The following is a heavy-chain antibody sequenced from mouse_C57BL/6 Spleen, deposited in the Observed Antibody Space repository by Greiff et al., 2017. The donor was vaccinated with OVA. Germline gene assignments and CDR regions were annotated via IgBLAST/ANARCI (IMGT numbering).Heavy chain of an antibody. V-gene: IGHV1-26*01. D-gene: IGHD2-1*01. J-gene: IGHJ2*01. Sequence: VQLQQSGPELVKPGASVKISCKASGYTFTDYYMNWVKQSHGKRLEWIGDINPNNGGTSYNQKFKGKATLTVDKSSSTAYMERRSLTSEDSAVYDCAIVGNYVEDYWGQGTTLTVSS. CDR2: INPNNGGT. CDR1: GYTFTDYY. CDR3: AIVGNYVEDY.